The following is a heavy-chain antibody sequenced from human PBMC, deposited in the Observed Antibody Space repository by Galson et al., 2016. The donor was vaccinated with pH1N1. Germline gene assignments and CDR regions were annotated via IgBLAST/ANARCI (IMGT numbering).Heavy chain of an antibody. CDR3: ARVNHYYYYGMDV. CDR1: GFTFSSYS. J-gene: IGHJ6*02. Sequence: SLRLSCAASGFTFSSYSMNWVRQAPGKGLEWVSYISSSSTIYYADSVKGRFTISRDNAKNSLYLQMNSPRAEDTAVYYCARVNHYYYYGMDVWGQGTTVTVSS. CDR2: ISSSSTI. D-gene: IGHD1-14*01. V-gene: IGHV3-48*01.